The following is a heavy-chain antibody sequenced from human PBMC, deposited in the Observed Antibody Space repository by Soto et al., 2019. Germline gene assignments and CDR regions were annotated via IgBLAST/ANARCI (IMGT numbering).Heavy chain of an antibody. CDR3: VREASGWYSRGSFHF. D-gene: IGHD6-19*01. Sequence: HPGGSLRLSCAASGFSFSNYAMNWVRQAPGKGLEWVSVISGSGGSASYADSVQGRFTISRDNSNNTLYLQMNSLRAEDTAIYSCVREASGWYSRGSFHFWGRGTMVTFSS. J-gene: IGHJ3*01. CDR1: GFSFSNYA. V-gene: IGHV3-23*01. CDR2: ISGSGGSA.